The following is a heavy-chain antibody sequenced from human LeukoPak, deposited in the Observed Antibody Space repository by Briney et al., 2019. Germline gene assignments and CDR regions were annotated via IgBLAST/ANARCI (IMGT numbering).Heavy chain of an antibody. Sequence: GGSLRLSCAASGFTFSSYSMNWVRQAPGKGLEWVSAISGSGGSTYYADSVKGRFTISRDNSKNTLYLQMNSLRAEDTAVYYCAKYYDSSGYYSAYYYYYMDVWGKGTTVTISS. J-gene: IGHJ6*03. CDR2: ISGSGGST. CDR3: AKYYDSSGYYSAYYYYYMDV. CDR1: GFTFSSYS. D-gene: IGHD3-22*01. V-gene: IGHV3-23*01.